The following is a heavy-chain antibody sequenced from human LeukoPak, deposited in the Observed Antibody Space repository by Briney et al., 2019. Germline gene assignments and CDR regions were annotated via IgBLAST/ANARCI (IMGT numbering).Heavy chain of an antibody. J-gene: IGHJ6*03. D-gene: IGHD2-2*01. CDR2: IYYSGST. V-gene: IGHV4-39*01. CDR1: GGSISSSSYY. CDR3: ARPAAIYYYYYMDV. Sequence: PSETLSLTCTVSGGSISSSSYYWGWICQPPGKGLEWIGSIYYSGSTYYNPSLKSRVTISVDTSKNQFSLKLSSVTAADTAVYYCARPAAIYYYYYMDVWGKGTTVTVSS.